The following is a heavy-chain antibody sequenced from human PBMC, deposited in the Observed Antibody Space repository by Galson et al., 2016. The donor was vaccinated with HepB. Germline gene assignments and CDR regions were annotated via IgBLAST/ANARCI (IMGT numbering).Heavy chain of an antibody. V-gene: IGHV3-30-3*01. D-gene: IGHD3-3*01. J-gene: IGHJ4*02. CDR2: ISYDGSNK. Sequence: SLRLSCAASGFTFSNYAMHWVRQAPGKGLDWVAVISYDGSNKYYADSVKGRFTISRDNSKNTLYLQMNSLRAEDTAVYYCASFYDFWSGYWWGFDYWGQGTLVTVSS. CDR1: GFTFSNYA. CDR3: ASFYDFWSGYWWGFDY.